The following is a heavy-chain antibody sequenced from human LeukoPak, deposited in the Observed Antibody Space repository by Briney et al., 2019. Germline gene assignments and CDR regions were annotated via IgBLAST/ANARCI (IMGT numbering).Heavy chain of an antibody. D-gene: IGHD3-10*01. Sequence: ASVKVSCTASGYTFTSYGISWVRQAPGQGLEWMGWISAYNGNTKYAQKLQGRVTTTTDTSTSTAYMELRSLRSDDTAVYYCARDRGDYYGSGSYYKHFDYWGQGTLVTVSS. CDR1: GYTFTSYG. CDR3: ARDRGDYYGSGSYYKHFDY. CDR2: ISAYNGNT. V-gene: IGHV1-18*01. J-gene: IGHJ4*02.